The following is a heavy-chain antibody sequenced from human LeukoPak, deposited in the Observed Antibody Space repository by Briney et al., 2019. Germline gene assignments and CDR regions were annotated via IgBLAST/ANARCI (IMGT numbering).Heavy chain of an antibody. CDR2: SSSIGGRT. Sequence: GGTLRLSCAASGFTFSSHGMNWVRQAPGKGLEWVSGSSSIGGRTYYADSVKGRFTVTRDNSRNTLHLQMNSLKTEDTAAYYCTIRLRSSGDDKFDYWGQATVVTVSS. CDR3: TIRLRSSGDDKFDY. CDR1: GFTFSSHG. J-gene: IGHJ4*02. D-gene: IGHD6-19*01. V-gene: IGHV3-23*01.